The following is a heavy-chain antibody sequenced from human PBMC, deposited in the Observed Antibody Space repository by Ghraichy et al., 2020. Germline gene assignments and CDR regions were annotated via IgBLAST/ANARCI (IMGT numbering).Heavy chain of an antibody. J-gene: IGHJ6*02. D-gene: IGHD3-16*01. V-gene: IGHV3-53*01. CDR2: IYSGGST. CDR1: GFTVSSNY. Sequence: GGSLTLSCAASGFTVSSNYMSWVRQAPGKGLEWVSVIYSGGSTYYADSVKGRFTISRDNSKNTLYLQMNSLRAEDTAVYYCAREMGGLYYYYGMDVWGQGTTVTVSS. CDR3: AREMGGLYYYYGMDV.